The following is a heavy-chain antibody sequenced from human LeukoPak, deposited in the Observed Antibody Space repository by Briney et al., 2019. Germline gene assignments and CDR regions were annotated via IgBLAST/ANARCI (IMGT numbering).Heavy chain of an antibody. J-gene: IGHJ6*03. CDR2: ISSSGSTI. Sequence: GGSLRLSCAASGFTFSSYEMNWVRQAPGKGLEWVSYISSSGSTIYYADSVKGRFTISRDNAKNSLYLQMNSLRAEDTAVYYCARAPYSSGWEGADYYYYYMDVWGKGTTVTISS. D-gene: IGHD6-19*01. CDR3: ARAPYSSGWEGADYYYYYMDV. V-gene: IGHV3-48*03. CDR1: GFTFSSYE.